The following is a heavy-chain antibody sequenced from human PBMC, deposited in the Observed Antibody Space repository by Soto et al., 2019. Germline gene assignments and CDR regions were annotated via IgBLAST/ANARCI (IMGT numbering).Heavy chain of an antibody. CDR1: GRYHHRDHHY. V-gene: IGHV4-31*03. CDR3: ARDSRSARFGELLKDYGMDS. D-gene: IGHD3-10*01. CDR2: IYYSGST. J-gene: IGHJ6*02. Sequence: PSQSLPLPFSFCGRYHHRDHHYSTWPRQNPGKALKWIRYIYYSGSTYYNPSLKSRVTVSVDTSKNQFSLKLSSVTAADTAVYYCARDSRSARFGELLKDYGMDSCGQGTMVS.